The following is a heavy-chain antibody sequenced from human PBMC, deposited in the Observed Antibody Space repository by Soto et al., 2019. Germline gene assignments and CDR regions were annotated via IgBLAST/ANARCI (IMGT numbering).Heavy chain of an antibody. D-gene: IGHD4-17*01. V-gene: IGHV4-59*01. J-gene: IGHJ4*02. CDR3: ARVGGDDFGDSGGFDY. CDR2: IYYSGRT. Sequence: SETLSLTCTVSGGSIRDYFWTWIRQPPGKGLEWIGYIYYSGRTNYNPSLKSRVSISVDTSKTNFSLQLRSVTAADTAVYYCARVGGDDFGDSGGFDYWGQGTLVTVSS. CDR1: GGSIRDYF.